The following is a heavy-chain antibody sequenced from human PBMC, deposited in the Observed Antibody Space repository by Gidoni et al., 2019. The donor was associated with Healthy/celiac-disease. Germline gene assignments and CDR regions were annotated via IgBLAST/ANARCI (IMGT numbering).Heavy chain of an antibody. CDR1: GSSFTSYW. J-gene: IGHJ4*02. CDR3: ARHLRTGSDYYFDY. D-gene: IGHD1-26*01. Sequence: EVPLVQSGAEVKKPGESMKISCTGSGSSFTSYWTGWVRQMPGKGLEWMGIIYPGDSDTRYSPSFQGQVTSSADKSISTAYLQWSSLKASDTAMYYCARHLRTGSDYYFDYWGQGTLVTVSS. CDR2: IYPGDSDT. V-gene: IGHV5-51*01.